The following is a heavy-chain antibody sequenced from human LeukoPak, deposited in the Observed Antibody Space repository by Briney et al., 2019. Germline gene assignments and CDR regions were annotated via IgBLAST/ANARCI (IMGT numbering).Heavy chain of an antibody. CDR2: ISGSDAGT. Sequence: GGSRRLSCAASGFTFSSYAMSWVRQIPGKGLEWVSAISGSDAGTYYADSVKGRFTISRDNSKNTLYLQMNRLRAEDTAVYYCAKGSRGSCSRTYCYPFDYWGQGTLVTVSS. V-gene: IGHV3-23*01. J-gene: IGHJ4*02. D-gene: IGHD2-2*01. CDR1: GFTFSSYA. CDR3: AKGSRGSCSRTYCYPFDY.